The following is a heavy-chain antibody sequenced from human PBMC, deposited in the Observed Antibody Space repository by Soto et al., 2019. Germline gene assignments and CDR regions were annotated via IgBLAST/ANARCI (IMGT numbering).Heavy chain of an antibody. Sequence: PGGFLRLSCAASGFTFSGSAIHWVRQASGKGLEWVARIRSKGNNYATAYAASVKGRFTISRDDSKKTAYLQLNSLKAEDTDIYYCPRIYSDALDIWGQGTMVTVSS. D-gene: IGHD1-26*01. CDR3: PRIYSDALDI. CDR2: IRSKGNNYAT. J-gene: IGHJ3*02. CDR1: GFTFSGSA. V-gene: IGHV3-73*01.